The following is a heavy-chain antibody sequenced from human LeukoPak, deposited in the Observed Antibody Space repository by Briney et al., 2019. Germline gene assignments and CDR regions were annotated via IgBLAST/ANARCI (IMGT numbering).Heavy chain of an antibody. CDR2: IYYSGST. Sequence: PSETLSLTCTVSGGSISSYYWSWIRQPPGKGLEWIGYIYYSGSTNYNPSLKSRVTISVDTSKNQFSLKLSSVTAADTAVYYCARRVSYYGSGSYYTRSHHFDYWGQGSLVTVSS. CDR3: ARRVSYYGSGSYYTRSHHFDY. CDR1: GGSISSYY. V-gene: IGHV4-59*01. J-gene: IGHJ4*02. D-gene: IGHD3-10*01.